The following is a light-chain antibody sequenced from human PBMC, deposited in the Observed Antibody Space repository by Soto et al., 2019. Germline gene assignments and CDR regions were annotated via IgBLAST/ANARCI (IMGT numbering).Light chain of an antibody. CDR3: SSYTSSSTLVV. CDR2: DVS. V-gene: IGLV2-14*01. Sequence: QSVLTQPASVSGSPGQSITISCTGTSSDVGGYNYVSWYQQHPGKAPKLMIYDVSNRPSGVSNRFSGSKSGNTASLTISGHQAEDEADYYCSSYTSSSTLVVFRGGTKLTVL. J-gene: IGLJ2*01. CDR1: SSDVGGYNY.